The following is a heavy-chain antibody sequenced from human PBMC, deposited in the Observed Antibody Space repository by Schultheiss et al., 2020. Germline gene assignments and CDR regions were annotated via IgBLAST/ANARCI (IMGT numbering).Heavy chain of an antibody. CDR2: ISSSGSTI. J-gene: IGHJ4*02. Sequence: GGSLRLSCAASGFTFSSYSMNWVRQAPGKGLEWVSYISSSGSTIYYADSVKGRFTISRDNAKNSLYLQMNSLRAEDTAVYYCARADTAMDPYFDYWGQGTLVTVSS. V-gene: IGHV3-48*04. CDR1: GFTFSSYS. CDR3: ARADTAMDPYFDY. D-gene: IGHD5-18*01.